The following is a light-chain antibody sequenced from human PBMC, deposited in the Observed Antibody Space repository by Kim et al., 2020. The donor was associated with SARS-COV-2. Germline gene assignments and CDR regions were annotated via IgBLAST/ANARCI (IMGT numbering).Light chain of an antibody. CDR3: EQSYSSPWT. J-gene: IGKJ1*01. CDR2: HAS. CDR1: ENIRSY. Sequence: DIQMTQSPPPLSASVGDRVAISCRASENIRSYLNWYQQIPGRAPKLLIFHASTLQIGVPSRFSGSGSGTDYTLTISNLQPEDFATYYCEQSYSSPWTFGLGTKVDIK. V-gene: IGKV1-39*01.